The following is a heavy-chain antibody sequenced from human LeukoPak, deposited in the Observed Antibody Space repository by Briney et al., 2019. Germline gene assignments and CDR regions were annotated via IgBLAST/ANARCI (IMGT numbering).Heavy chain of an antibody. J-gene: IGHJ4*02. Sequence: GGSLRLSCAASGFTVSSNYMSWVRQAPGKGLEWVSVIYSGGSTYYANSVKGRFTISRDNSKNTLYLQMNSLRAEDTAVYYCTRGGSSGWYALGYWGQGTLVTVSS. CDR2: IYSGGST. D-gene: IGHD6-19*01. CDR1: GFTVSSNY. CDR3: TRGGSSGWYALGY. V-gene: IGHV3-53*01.